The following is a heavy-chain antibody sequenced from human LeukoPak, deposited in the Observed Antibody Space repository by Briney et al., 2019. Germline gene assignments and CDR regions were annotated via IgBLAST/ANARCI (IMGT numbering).Heavy chain of an antibody. CDR2: ISYDGSNK. V-gene: IGHV3-30-3*01. CDR3: ARAFGSSTSCYNY. D-gene: IGHD2-2*02. J-gene: IGHJ4*02. Sequence: GGSLRLSCAAAGFTFSSYAMHWVRQAPGKGLEWVAVISYDGSNKYYADSVKGRFTISRDNSKNTLYLQMNSLRAEDTAVYYCARAFGSSTSCYNYWGQGTLVTVSS. CDR1: GFTFSSYA.